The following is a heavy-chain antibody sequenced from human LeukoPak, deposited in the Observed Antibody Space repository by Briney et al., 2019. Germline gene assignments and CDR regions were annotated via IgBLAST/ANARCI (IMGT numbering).Heavy chain of an antibody. CDR3: ARAVNGLTMVRGVRDYYYYMDV. D-gene: IGHD3-10*01. CDR2: IIPIFGTA. V-gene: IGHV1-69*06. CDR1: GDTFSSYA. Sequence: SVKVSCKASGDTFSSYAISWVRQAPGQGLEWLGGIIPIFGTANYAQKFQGSFTITADKSTSTAYLELSSLRSEDTAVYFCARAVNGLTMVRGVRDYYYYMDVWGKGATVTVSS. J-gene: IGHJ6*03.